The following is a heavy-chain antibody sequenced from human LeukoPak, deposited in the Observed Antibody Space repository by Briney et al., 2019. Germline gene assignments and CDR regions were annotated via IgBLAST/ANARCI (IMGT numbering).Heavy chain of an antibody. CDR3: ARDRRYSYRFFDY. D-gene: IGHD5-18*01. V-gene: IGHV3-21*01. Sequence: GGSLRLSCAASGFTFSTYNMNWVRQAPGKGLEWVSSISSSSSYIYYADSVKGRFTISRDNAKNSLYLQMNSLRAEDTAVYYCARDRRYSYRFFDYWGQGTLVTVSS. CDR1: GFTFSTYN. CDR2: ISSSSSYI. J-gene: IGHJ4*02.